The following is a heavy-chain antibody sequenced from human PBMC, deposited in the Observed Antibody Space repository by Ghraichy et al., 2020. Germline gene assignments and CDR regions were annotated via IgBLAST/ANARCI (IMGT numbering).Heavy chain of an antibody. V-gene: IGHV4-59*01. J-gene: IGHJ4*02. CDR2: IYYTGST. CDR1: GGSISSYY. Sequence: SETLSLTCAVSGGSISSYYWSWIRQPPGKGLQWIGYIYYTGSTNYNPSLKSRVTISVDTSKNQFSLKLSSVTAADTAVYYCARVEIGYPRDWCPGTLVTVSS. D-gene: IGHD5-12*01. CDR3: ARVEIGYPRD.